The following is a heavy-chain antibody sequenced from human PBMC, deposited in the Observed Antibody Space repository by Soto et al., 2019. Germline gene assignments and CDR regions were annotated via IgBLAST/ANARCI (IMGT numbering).Heavy chain of an antibody. CDR1: GFTFSSYA. V-gene: IGHV3-30-3*01. CDR2: ISYDGSNK. CDR3: ARDRYSSTLDY. Sequence: PGGSLRLSCAASGFTFSSYAMHWVRQAPGKGLEWVAVISYDGSNKYYADSVKGRFTISRDNSKNTLYLQMNSLRAEDTAVYYCARDRYSSTLDYWGQGTLVTVSS. J-gene: IGHJ4*02. D-gene: IGHD6-19*01.